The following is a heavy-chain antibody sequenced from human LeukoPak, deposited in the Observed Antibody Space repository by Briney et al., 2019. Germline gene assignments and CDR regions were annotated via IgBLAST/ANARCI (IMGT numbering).Heavy chain of an antibody. CDR1: GFTFSSYA. D-gene: IGHD3-9*01. CDR3: ARGLRTEYYDILTGYSQLRTVYYYYGMDV. V-gene: IGHV3-30*09. J-gene: IGHJ6*02. Sequence: GRSLRLSCAASGFTFSSYAMFWVRQAPGKGLEWVAVISYDGSNKYYADSVKGRFAISRDNSKNTLFLQMDNLRAEDTAVYYCARGLRTEYYDILTGYSQLRTVYYYYGMDVWGQGTTVTVSS. CDR2: ISYDGSNK.